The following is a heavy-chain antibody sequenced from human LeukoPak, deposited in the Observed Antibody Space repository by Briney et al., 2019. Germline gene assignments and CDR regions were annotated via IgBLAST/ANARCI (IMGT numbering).Heavy chain of an antibody. D-gene: IGHD4-17*01. Sequence: GASLRLSCAASGFTFSNYWMSWVRQAPGNGRGWVANIKQEGRDIYYLCSVRGRFTIYRDNAMNSLYLKMNSLRAEDTAVSCCTRDALYGDPSYYYMDVWGKGTTVTVSS. CDR3: TRDALYGDPSYYYMDV. V-gene: IGHV3-7*01. CDR1: GFTFSNYW. J-gene: IGHJ6*03. CDR2: IKQEGRDI.